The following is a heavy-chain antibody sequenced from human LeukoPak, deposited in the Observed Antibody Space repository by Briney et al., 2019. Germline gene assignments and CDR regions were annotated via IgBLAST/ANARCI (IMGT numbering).Heavy chain of an antibody. CDR3: AKDQDITMMVYAFDI. CDR2: IYSGGST. CDR1: GFTVSSNY. J-gene: IGHJ3*02. D-gene: IGHD3-22*01. V-gene: IGHV3-66*01. Sequence: GGSLRLSCAASGFTVSSNYMSWVRQAPGKGLEWVSGIYSGGSTYYADSVKGRFTISRDNSKNTLYLQMNSLRAEDTAVYYCAKDQDITMMVYAFDIWGQGTMVTVSS.